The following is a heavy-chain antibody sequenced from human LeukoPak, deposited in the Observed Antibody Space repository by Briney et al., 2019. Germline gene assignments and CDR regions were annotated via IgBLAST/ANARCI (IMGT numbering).Heavy chain of an antibody. D-gene: IGHD1-26*01. J-gene: IGHJ4*02. CDR3: TRGARHY. CDR1: GYTLSAWN. CDR2: INPSSGGT. Sequence: ASVKLCSKASGYTLSAWNMNWVRQSPGPGLEWMGWINPSSGGTVYAQKFQGRVTMTSDTSISRVYMQLTSLRSDNTAVYFCTRGARHYCGQGTLVTVSS. V-gene: IGHV1-2*02.